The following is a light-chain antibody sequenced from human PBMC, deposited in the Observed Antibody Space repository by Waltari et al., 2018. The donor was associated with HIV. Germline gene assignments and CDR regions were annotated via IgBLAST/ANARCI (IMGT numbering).Light chain of an antibody. CDR3: AAWDDSLKVV. J-gene: IGLJ2*01. CDR2: SNN. Sequence: QSVLTQPPSASGTPGQRVTISCSGSSSNIGSNHVNWYQQLPGTAPKLLIYSNNQRPSGVPDRFSGSKSGTSASLAISGLQSEDEADYYCAAWDDSLKVVFGGGTKLTVL. CDR1: SSNIGSNH. V-gene: IGLV1-44*01.